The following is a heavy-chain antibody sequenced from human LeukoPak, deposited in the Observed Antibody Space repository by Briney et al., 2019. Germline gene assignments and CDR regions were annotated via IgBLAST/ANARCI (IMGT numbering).Heavy chain of an antibody. CDR3: ARDNSVEDTAWWFDP. V-gene: IGHV1-2*02. J-gene: IGHJ5*02. CDR2: INPNSGGT. D-gene: IGHD4-23*01. Sequence: ASVKVSCKASGYTFSGYYMHWVRQAPGQGLEWIGWINPNSGGTNYAQKFQGRVTMTRDTSIRTAYMELSSLRSEDTAVYYCARDNSVEDTAWWFDPWGQGTLVTVSS. CDR1: GYTFSGYY.